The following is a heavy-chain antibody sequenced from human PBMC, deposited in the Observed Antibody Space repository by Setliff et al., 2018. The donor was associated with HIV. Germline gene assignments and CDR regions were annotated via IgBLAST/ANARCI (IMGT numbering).Heavy chain of an antibody. CDR3: AKDIYGGHFYYFDY. CDR2: ISWNSDSI. J-gene: IGHJ4*02. V-gene: IGHV3-9*01. Sequence: PGGSLRLSCAASGFTFDDYAMHWVRQAPGKGLEWVSGISWNSDSIAYADSVKGRFTISRDNAKNSLYLQMNSLRAEDTALYYCAKDIYGGHFYYFDYWGQGTLVTVSS. D-gene: IGHD4-17*01. CDR1: GFTFDDYA.